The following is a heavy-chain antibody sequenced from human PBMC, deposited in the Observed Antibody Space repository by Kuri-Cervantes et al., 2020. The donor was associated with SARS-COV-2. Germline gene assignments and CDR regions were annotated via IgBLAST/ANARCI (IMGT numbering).Heavy chain of an antibody. V-gene: IGHV1-69*13. Sequence: SVKVSCKASGGTFNVGINWVRQAPGQGLEWMGAIIPNFGPATYAPKFRGRVTITADGAATTAYMEVNNLRSDDTAIFYCAISTGAADDSWGQGTLVTVSS. D-gene: IGHD7-27*01. CDR3: AISTGAADDS. J-gene: IGHJ4*02. CDR2: IIPNFGPA. CDR1: GGTFNVG.